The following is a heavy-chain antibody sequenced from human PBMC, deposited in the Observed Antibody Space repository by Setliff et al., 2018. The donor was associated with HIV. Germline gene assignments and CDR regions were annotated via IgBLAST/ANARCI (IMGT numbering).Heavy chain of an antibody. D-gene: IGHD2-21*02. Sequence: SSETLSLTCAVYGGSFSSYYWIWIRQPPGKGLEWIGEINHSGSTAYNPSLKSRVTISVDTSNNQFSLKLTFVTAADTAMYYCAREVDVVTTSDAFDIWGQGTMVTVSS. CDR1: GGSFSSYY. J-gene: IGHJ3*02. CDR2: INHSGST. V-gene: IGHV4-34*01. CDR3: AREVDVVTTSDAFDI.